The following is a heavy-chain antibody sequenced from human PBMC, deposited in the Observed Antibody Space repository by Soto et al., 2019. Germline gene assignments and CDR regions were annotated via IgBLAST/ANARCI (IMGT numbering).Heavy chain of an antibody. CDR2: MNPNSGNT. D-gene: IGHD2-15*01. CDR3: ARAEYCSGGSCYRGYYCYYMDV. J-gene: IGHJ6*03. V-gene: IGHV1-8*01. Sequence: ASVKVSCKASGYTFTSYDINWVRQATGQGLEWMGWMNPNSGNTGYAQKFQGRVTMTRNTSISTAYMELSSLRSEDTAVYYCARAEYCSGGSCYRGYYCYYMDVWGKGTTVTVSS. CDR1: GYTFTSYD.